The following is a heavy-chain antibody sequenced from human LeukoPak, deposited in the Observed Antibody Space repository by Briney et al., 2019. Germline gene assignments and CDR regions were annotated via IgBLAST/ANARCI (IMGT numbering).Heavy chain of an antibody. Sequence: GGSLRLSCAASGFTFSSYGMLWVRQAPGKGLEWVAVISYDGSNKYYAHSVKGRFTISRDNSKNTLYLQMNSLRAEDTAVYYCAEAGRESSGYLIDYWGQGTLVTVSS. CDR3: AEAGRESSGYLIDY. CDR1: GFTFSSYG. V-gene: IGHV3-30*18. CDR2: ISYDGSNK. J-gene: IGHJ4*02. D-gene: IGHD3-22*01.